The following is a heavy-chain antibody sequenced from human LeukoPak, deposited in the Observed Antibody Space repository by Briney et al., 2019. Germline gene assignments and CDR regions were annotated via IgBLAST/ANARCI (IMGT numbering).Heavy chain of an antibody. V-gene: IGHV1-69*04. CDR3: ASMGYCSSTSCSAGYYGMDV. D-gene: IGHD2-2*01. CDR2: IIPILGIA. Sequence: ASVKVSCKASGGTFSSYAISWVRQAAGQGLGWMGRIIPILGIANYAQKFQGRVTITADKSMSTAYMELSSLRSEDTAVYYCASMGYCSSTSCSAGYYGMDVWGQGTTVTVSS. J-gene: IGHJ6*02. CDR1: GGTFSSYA.